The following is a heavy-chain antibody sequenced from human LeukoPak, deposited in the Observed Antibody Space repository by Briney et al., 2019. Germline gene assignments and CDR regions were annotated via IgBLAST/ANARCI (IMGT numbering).Heavy chain of an antibody. V-gene: IGHV4-39*07. CDR3: ARDQQLGLGY. D-gene: IGHD6-13*01. Sequence: SQTLSLTCTVSGGSISSSIYYWAWVRQPPGKGLEWIGTVFYNGATQYSPSLRSRVTISIDTSTNQFSLKLSSVTAADTAVYYCARDQQLGLGYWGQGTLVTVSS. CDR1: GGSISSSIYY. CDR2: VFYNGAT. J-gene: IGHJ4*02.